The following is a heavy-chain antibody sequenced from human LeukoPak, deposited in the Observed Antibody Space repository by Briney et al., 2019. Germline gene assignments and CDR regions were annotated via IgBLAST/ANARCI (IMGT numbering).Heavy chain of an antibody. D-gene: IGHD3-16*01. CDR2: IFYTGDT. J-gene: IGHJ6*02. Sequence: SETLSLTCSVSGDSIRNAYWSWIRQPPGKGLEWIAYIFYTGDTNYNPSLKSRVTISVDTSKNQFSLKLSSVTAADTAVYYCARLLKPGGYYYYYGMDVWGQGTTVTVSS. CDR1: GDSIRNAY. V-gene: IGHV4-59*08. CDR3: ARLLKPGGYYYYYGMDV.